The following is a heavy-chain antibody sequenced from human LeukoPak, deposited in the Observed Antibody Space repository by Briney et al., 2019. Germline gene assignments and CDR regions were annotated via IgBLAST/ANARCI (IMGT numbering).Heavy chain of an antibody. D-gene: IGHD3-10*01. CDR1: GGSISSGGYY. J-gene: IGHJ6*02. V-gene: IGHV4-31*03. CDR3: ARDMTVRGVYYYYGMDV. Sequence: PSETLSLTCTVSGGSISSGGYYWSWIRQHPGKGLEWIGYIYYSGSTYYNPSLESRVTISVDTSKNQFSLKLSSVTAADTAVYYCARDMTVRGVYYYYGMDVWGQGTTVTVSS. CDR2: IYYSGST.